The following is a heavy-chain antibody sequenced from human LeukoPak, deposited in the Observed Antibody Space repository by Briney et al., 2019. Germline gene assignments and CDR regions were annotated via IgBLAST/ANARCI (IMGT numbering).Heavy chain of an antibody. J-gene: IGHJ4*02. CDR1: GFTFSSYA. V-gene: IGHV3-49*04. CDR2: VRNRAYGGTT. D-gene: IGHD4-17*01. CDR3: SRDLGVTRQNYFDY. Sequence: GGSLRLSCAASGFTFSSYAMSWVRQAPGKGLEWVGFVRNRAYGGTTEYAASVKGRFTISRDDSKSIAYLQMNSLKTEDTAVYYCSRDLGVTRQNYFDYWGQGTLVTVSS.